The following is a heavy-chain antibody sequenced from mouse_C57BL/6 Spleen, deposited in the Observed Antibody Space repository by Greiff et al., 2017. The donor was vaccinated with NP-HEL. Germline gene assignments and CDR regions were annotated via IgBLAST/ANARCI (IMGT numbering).Heavy chain of an antibody. D-gene: IGHD4-1*01. CDR1: GYAFSSSW. J-gene: IGHJ2*01. V-gene: IGHV1-82*01. Sequence: QVQLQQSGPELVKPGASMKISCKASGYAFSSSWMNWVKQRPGKGLEWIGRIYPGDGDTNYNGKFKGKATLTADKSSSTAYMQLSSLTSEDSAVYFCARKVNWDFDYWGQGTTLTVSS. CDR3: ARKVNWDFDY. CDR2: IYPGDGDT.